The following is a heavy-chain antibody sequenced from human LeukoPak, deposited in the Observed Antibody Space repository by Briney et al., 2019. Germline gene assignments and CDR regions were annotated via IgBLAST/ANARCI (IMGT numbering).Heavy chain of an antibody. Sequence: SETLSLTCTVSRGSVSTSSYYWGRIRQPPGKGLEWLGSIFYTGSTYYNPSLKSRVSLSVDMSKNQFSLNLTSVTAADTAVYYCARQGDGHKNCFDKWGQGTLVTVSS. J-gene: IGHJ4*02. CDR2: IFYTGST. CDR1: RGSVSTSSYY. D-gene: IGHD5-24*01. CDR3: ARQGDGHKNCFDK. V-gene: IGHV4-39*01.